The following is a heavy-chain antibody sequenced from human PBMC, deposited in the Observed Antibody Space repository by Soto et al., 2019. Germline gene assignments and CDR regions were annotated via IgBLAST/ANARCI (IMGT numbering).Heavy chain of an antibody. CDR2: INSDGSST. CDR1: GFTFSSYW. Sequence: GGSLRLSCAASGFTFSSYWMHWVRQAPGKGLVWVSRINSDGSSTSYADSVKGRFTISRDNAKNTLYLQMNSLRAEDTAVYYCARGIDDILTGYTGDAFDIWGQGTMVNVSS. CDR3: ARGIDDILTGYTGDAFDI. J-gene: IGHJ3*02. D-gene: IGHD3-9*01. V-gene: IGHV3-74*01.